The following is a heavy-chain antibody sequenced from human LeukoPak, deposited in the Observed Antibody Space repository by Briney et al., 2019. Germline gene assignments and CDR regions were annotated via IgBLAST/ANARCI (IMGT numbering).Heavy chain of an antibody. CDR1: GYTFTSYA. Sequence: ASVKVSCKASGYTFTSYAMHWVRQAPGQRLEWMGWISAYNGNTNYARKLQGRVTMTTDTSTSTAYMELRSLRSDDTAVYYCARDCPDCSSTSAKDYYYYGMDVWGQGTTVTVSS. J-gene: IGHJ6*02. D-gene: IGHD2-2*01. CDR2: ISAYNGNT. CDR3: ARDCPDCSSTSAKDYYYYGMDV. V-gene: IGHV1-18*01.